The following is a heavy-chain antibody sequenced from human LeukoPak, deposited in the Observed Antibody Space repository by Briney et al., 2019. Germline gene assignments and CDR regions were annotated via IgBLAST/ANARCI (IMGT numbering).Heavy chain of an antibody. CDR1: GFTFSTYW. D-gene: IGHD3/OR15-3a*01. CDR2: INTDGSSI. V-gene: IGHV3-74*01. CDR3: ARADFWTGYYGY. J-gene: IGHJ4*02. Sequence: GGSLRLSCVASGFTFSTYWMHWVRQAPGKRLVWVSRINTDGSSISYADSVKGRFTISRDNAKNTLYLQMNSLRAEDTAVYYCARADFWTGYYGYWGQGILVTVSS.